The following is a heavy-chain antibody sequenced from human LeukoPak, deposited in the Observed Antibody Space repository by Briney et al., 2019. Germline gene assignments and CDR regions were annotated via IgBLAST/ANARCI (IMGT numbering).Heavy chain of an antibody. CDR1: GFTFSSSA. D-gene: IGHD2-15*01. J-gene: IGHJ1*01. Sequence: GGSLRLSCAASGFTFSSSAMTWVRQAPGKGLEWVSAISDNGYDTFYAGSVKGRFTISRDNSKNAVYLQMNSLRAEDTAVYYCARRQYCSGGSCYAEYFQHWGQGTLVTVSS. V-gene: IGHV3-23*01. CDR3: ARRQYCSGGSCYAEYFQH. CDR2: ISDNGYDT.